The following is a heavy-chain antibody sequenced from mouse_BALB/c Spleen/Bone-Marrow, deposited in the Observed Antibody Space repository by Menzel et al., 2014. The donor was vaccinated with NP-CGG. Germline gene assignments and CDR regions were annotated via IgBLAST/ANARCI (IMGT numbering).Heavy chain of an antibody. CDR2: IDPANGNT. CDR1: GFNIKDTY. V-gene: IGHV14-3*02. D-gene: IGHD2-14*01. CDR3: ARYDYRYSWFAY. J-gene: IGHJ3*01. Sequence: EVQLQQSGAELVKPGASVKLSCTASGFNIKDTYMHWVKQRPEQGLEWIGRIDPANGNTTYDPTFQGKATITTDTSSNTAYLQIRSLTAEDTAVYYCARYDYRYSWFAYWGQGTLVTVSA.